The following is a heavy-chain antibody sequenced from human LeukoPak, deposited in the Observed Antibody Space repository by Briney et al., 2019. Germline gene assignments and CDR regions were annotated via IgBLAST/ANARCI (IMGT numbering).Heavy chain of an antibody. J-gene: IGHJ4*02. D-gene: IGHD1-26*01. CDR3: ARGDHVGYFLDY. CDR2: IYTDGSRT. Sequence: GGSLRLSCAASGFTFSGYWMHWVRQAPGKGLVWVSRIYTDGSRTNYADSVWGRFTISRDNAKNTLYLQLDSLRAEDTAVYYCARGDHVGYFLDYWGQGTLVTVSS. V-gene: IGHV3-74*01. CDR1: GFTFSGYW.